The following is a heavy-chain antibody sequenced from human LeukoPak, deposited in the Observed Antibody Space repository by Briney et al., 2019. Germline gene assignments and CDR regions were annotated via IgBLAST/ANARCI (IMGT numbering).Heavy chain of an antibody. V-gene: IGHV4-59*01. Sequence: SETLSLTCTVSGGSISSYYWSWIRQPPGKGLEWIGYIYYSGSTNYNPSLKSRVTISVDTSKNQFSLKLSSVTAADAAVYYCARSRDGYNLGRYFDYWGQGTLVTVSS. CDR3: ARSRDGYNLGRYFDY. CDR1: GGSISSYY. CDR2: IYYSGST. J-gene: IGHJ4*02. D-gene: IGHD5-24*01.